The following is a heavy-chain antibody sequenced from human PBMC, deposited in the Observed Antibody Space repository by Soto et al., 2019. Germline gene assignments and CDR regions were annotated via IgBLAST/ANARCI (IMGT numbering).Heavy chain of an antibody. CDR2: IIPIFDTA. D-gene: IGHD5-12*01. Sequence: SVKVSCKASGGTFSSYAISWVRQAPGQGLEWMGGIIPIFDTANYAQTFEGRVTITEDKSTSTASVELCSMKFEVTAVYYCAPKPAGYNGYDYIGWGQGTVVTVSS. CDR1: GGTFSSYA. J-gene: IGHJ4*02. CDR3: APKPAGYNGYDYIG. V-gene: IGHV1-69*06.